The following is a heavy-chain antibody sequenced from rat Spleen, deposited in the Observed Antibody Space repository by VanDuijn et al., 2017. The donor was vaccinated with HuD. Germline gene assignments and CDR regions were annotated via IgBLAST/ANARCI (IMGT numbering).Heavy chain of an antibody. J-gene: IGHJ2*01. CDR1: GFSLSSYG. CDR3: ASQYYYDGYYRDY. V-gene: IGHV2S61*01. Sequence: QVQLKESGPGLVQPSQTLSLTCTVSGFSLSSYGVIWVRQPPGKGLEWMGVIWGNGNTNYKSALKSRLSISRDTSKSQVFLKMNNPQTEDTAMYFGASQYYYDGYYRDYWGQGVMVTVSS. CDR2: IWGNGNT. D-gene: IGHD1-12*03.